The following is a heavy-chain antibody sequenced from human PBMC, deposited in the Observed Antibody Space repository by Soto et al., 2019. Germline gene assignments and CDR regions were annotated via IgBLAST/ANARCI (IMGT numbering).Heavy chain of an antibody. Sequence: QVQLVESGGGVVQPGRSLRLSCAASAFTFSSYGMHWVRQAPGKGLEWVAVISYDGSNKYYADSVKGRFTISRDNSKNMLYLQMNSLRAEDTAVYYCAIGKEHYGDYVFYYYYGMDVWGQGTTVTVSS. D-gene: IGHD4-17*01. CDR1: AFTFSSYG. J-gene: IGHJ6*02. V-gene: IGHV3-30*03. CDR2: ISYDGSNK. CDR3: AIGKEHYGDYVFYYYYGMDV.